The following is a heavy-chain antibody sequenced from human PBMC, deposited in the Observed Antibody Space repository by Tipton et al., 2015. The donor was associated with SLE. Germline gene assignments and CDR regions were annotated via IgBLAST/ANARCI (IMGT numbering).Heavy chain of an antibody. D-gene: IGHD1-14*01. CDR2: IYYSGST. J-gene: IGHJ4*02. Sequence: TLSLTCTVSGCSISSSSYYWGWIRQPPGKGLEWIGSIYYSGSTYYNPSLNSRVTISVDTSKNQFSLKLSSVTAADTAVYYCARLLTGVHDYWGQGTLVTVSS. CDR1: GCSISSSSYY. V-gene: IGHV4-39*01. CDR3: ARLLTGVHDY.